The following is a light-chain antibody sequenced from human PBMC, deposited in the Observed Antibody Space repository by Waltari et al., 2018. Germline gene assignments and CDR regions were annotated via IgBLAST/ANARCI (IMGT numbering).Light chain of an antibody. Sequence: DIVMTQSPDSLAVSLGGRATINCKSSQSVLFTSNSNNYLAWYQQKPGQPPKLRIYWASTRAAGVPDRFSGSGSGTDFTLTISSLQAEDVAVYYCQHYYTPSYTFGQGTKLEIK. CDR2: WAS. J-gene: IGKJ2*01. CDR3: QHYYTPSYT. V-gene: IGKV4-1*01. CDR1: QSVLFTSNSNNY.